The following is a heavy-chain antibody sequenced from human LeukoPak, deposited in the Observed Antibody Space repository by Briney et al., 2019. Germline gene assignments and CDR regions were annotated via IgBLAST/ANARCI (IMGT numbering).Heavy chain of an antibody. J-gene: IGHJ4*02. V-gene: IGHV3-23*01. CDR3: AKDYSDSRVADVFFEY. CDR1: GLTFSDYA. Sequence: GGSLRLSCAASGLTFSDYAMRWVRQAPGKGLEWVSGITSGFTPHYADSVKGRFTISRDNSKNMFHLQLNSLRAEDTAVYYCAKDYSDSRVADVFFEYWGQGTLVTVSS. CDR2: ITSGFTP. D-gene: IGHD2-15*01.